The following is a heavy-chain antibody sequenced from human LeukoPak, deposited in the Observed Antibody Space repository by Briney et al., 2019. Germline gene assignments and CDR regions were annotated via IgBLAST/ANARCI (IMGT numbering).Heavy chain of an antibody. Sequence: PGGSLSLSCAASGFPFSSYGMHWVRQAPSKGLEWVARLVYDERSDYANSVKGRFSISRDNSKNTLFLDMSDLRVEDTAVYYCARDLSAAFDFWGQGVLVTVSS. V-gene: IGHV3-33*05. J-gene: IGHJ4*02. CDR2: LVYDERS. CDR3: ARDLSAAFDF. D-gene: IGHD6-19*01. CDR1: GFPFSSYG.